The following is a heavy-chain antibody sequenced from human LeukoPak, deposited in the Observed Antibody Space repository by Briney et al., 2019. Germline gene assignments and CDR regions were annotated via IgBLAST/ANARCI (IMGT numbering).Heavy chain of an antibody. V-gene: IGHV3-23*01. CDR3: ARETSAWYFDL. CDR2: IGSSSDFT. Sequence: PGGSLRLSCAASGFTFTTYAMSWVRQAPGKGLEWVSAIGSSSDFTYYAEYVKGRFTISRDNSKKTLYLQMNSLRAEDTAVWYCARETSAWYFDLWGRGTLVTVSS. J-gene: IGHJ2*01. CDR1: GFTFTTYA.